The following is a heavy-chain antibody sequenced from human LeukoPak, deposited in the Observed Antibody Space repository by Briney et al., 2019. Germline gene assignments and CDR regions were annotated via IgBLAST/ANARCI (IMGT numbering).Heavy chain of an antibody. CDR1: GGSFSGYY. CDR3: AIRGYSYKPSYWYFDL. CDR2: INHSGST. J-gene: IGHJ2*01. Sequence: PSETLSLTCAVYGGSFSGYYWSWIRQPPGKGLEWIGEINHSGSTNYNPSLKSRVTISVDTSKNQFSLKLSSVTAADTAVYYCAIRGYSYKPSYWYFDLWGRGTLVTVSS. V-gene: IGHV4-34*01. D-gene: IGHD5-18*01.